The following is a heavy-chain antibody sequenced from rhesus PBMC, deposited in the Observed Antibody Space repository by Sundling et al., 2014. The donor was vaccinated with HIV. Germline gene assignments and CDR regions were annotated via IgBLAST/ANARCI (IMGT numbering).Heavy chain of an antibody. D-gene: IGHD2-15*01. CDR3: ARDGEAYCRTTYCHYFDY. CDR1: GFIFSSYG. V-gene: IGHV3-54*02. Sequence: EVQLVESGGGLVQPGGSLRLSCAASGFIFSSYGMHWVRQAPGKGLEWVAVIWYDGNKKYYADSVKDRFTISRDNSKNMLYLQMNNLKLEDTAVYYSARDGEAYCRTTYCHYFDYWGQGVLVTVSS. CDR2: IWYDGNKK. J-gene: IGHJ4*01.